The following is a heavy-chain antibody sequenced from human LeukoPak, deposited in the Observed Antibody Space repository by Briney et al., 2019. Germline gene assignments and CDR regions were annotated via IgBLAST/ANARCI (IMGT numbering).Heavy chain of an antibody. V-gene: IGHV3-30*09. Sequence: PGGSLRLSCAASGFTFSSHPMHWVRQAPGKGLEWVAVISYDGTNKWYADSVQGRFAISRDNSKNTLYLQMNSLRPEDTAVYYCARDRLLITVAGTVDQWGRGTLVTVSS. CDR3: ARDRLLITVAGTVDQ. CDR2: ISYDGTNK. D-gene: IGHD6-19*01. CDR1: GFTFSSHP. J-gene: IGHJ4*02.